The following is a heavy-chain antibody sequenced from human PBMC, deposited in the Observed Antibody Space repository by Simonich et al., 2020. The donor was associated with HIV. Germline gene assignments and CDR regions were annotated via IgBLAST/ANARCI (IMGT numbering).Heavy chain of an antibody. Sequence: QVQLVQSGSELRKPGASVKVSCKASGYTFTNYAINWVRQAPGQGLGRMGWINTKAGTPTYAQDFKGRFVFSLKTSVSTAYLQIRSLKAEDTAVYFCAREDYSGSATYPGDYWGQGTLVTDSS. V-gene: IGHV7-4-1*01. D-gene: IGHD3-10*01. CDR1: GYTFTNYA. CDR2: INTKAGTP. CDR3: AREDYSGSATYPGDY. J-gene: IGHJ4*02.